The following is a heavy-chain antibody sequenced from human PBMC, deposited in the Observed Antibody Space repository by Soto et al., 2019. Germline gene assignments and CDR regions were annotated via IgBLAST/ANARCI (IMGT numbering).Heavy chain of an antibody. Sequence: PGESLKISCKTSGYSFTSHWIGWVSQVPGKGLDWMGIIYPGDSDTRYSPSFQGQVTMSADTSISTAYLQWSSLKASDTAMYYCASPTRGRSANYDYWGQGTLVTVSS. J-gene: IGHJ4*02. V-gene: IGHV5-51*01. D-gene: IGHD5-12*01. CDR3: ASPTRGRSANYDY. CDR1: GYSFTSHW. CDR2: IYPGDSDT.